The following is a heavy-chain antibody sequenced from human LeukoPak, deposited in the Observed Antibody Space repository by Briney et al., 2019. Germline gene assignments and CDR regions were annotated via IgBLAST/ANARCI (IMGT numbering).Heavy chain of an antibody. D-gene: IGHD3-22*01. CDR3: ARDYDGLDY. V-gene: IGHV3-66*01. J-gene: IGHJ4*02. Sequence: PGGSLRLPCAGSGFTVRSNSMGWVRQAPTQGLEWVSVIYSGGDTYYADSGKRRYTISRDNSKNTLYLQMNSLRVEDTAVYYCARDYDGLDYWGEGTLVTVSS. CDR2: IYSGGDT. CDR1: GFTVRSNS.